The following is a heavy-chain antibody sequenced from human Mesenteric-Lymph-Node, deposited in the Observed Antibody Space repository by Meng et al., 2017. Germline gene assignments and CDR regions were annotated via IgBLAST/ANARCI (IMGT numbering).Heavy chain of an antibody. J-gene: IGHJ4*02. Sequence: QGRVQESGPGVVKTSQTLFLTCAVNGGSLSGAYWNWIRQPPGKGLEWIGEIIHGGSPSYNPSLKSRVTISIDTSKNQLSLMLSSVTAADTAVYYCARRPTGIDYWGQGTLVTVSS. CDR2: IIHGGSP. CDR3: ARRPTGIDY. D-gene: IGHD2-8*02. V-gene: IGHV4-34*09. CDR1: GGSLSGAY.